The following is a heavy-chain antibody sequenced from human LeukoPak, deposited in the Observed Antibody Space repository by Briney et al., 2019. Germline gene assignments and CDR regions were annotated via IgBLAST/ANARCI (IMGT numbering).Heavy chain of an antibody. CDR1: GGSISSGDYY. Sequence: SETLSLTCTVSGGSISSGDYYWSWIRQPPGKGLEWIGYIYYSGSTYYNPSLKSRVTISVDTSKNQFSLKLSSVTAADTAVYHCAGSVQDYYDSSGYFVYYFDYWGQGTLVTVSS. CDR3: AGSVQDYYDSSGYFVYYFDY. V-gene: IGHV4-30-4*08. CDR2: IYYSGST. D-gene: IGHD3-22*01. J-gene: IGHJ4*02.